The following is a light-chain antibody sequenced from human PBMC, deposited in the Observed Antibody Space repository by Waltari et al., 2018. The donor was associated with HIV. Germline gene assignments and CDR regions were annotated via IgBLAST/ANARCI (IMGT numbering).Light chain of an antibody. Sequence: EILMTQSPATLAVSPGGRATLSCRVSQSAATNIAWYQQRPGQPIRLLIFAATTTAAGVPGRFSGGGSGTNFTLTINNLQSDDSAVYFCQQYNTSPTFGRGTKVEV. CDR3: QQYNTSPT. V-gene: IGKV3-15*01. CDR2: AAT. CDR1: QSAATN. J-gene: IGKJ2*01.